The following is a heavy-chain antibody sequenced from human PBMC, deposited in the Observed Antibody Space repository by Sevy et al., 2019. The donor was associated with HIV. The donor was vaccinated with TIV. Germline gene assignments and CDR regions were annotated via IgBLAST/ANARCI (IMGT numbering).Heavy chain of an antibody. Sequence: GGSLRLSCATSGFPFSSYAMSWVRQAPGKGLEWVSVISGSGANTYYAESVKGRFTISRDNSKNRLYLQLNTLRAEDTAVYYCAKGVDIGEVPEAMRAYYYYGMDVWGQGTTVTVSS. V-gene: IGHV3-23*01. CDR1: GFPFSSYA. J-gene: IGHJ6*02. CDR2: ISGSGANT. D-gene: IGHD2-2*03. CDR3: AKGVDIGEVPEAMRAYYYYGMDV.